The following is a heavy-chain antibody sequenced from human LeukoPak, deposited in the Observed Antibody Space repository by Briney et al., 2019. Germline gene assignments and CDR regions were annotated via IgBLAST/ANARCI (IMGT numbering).Heavy chain of an antibody. CDR1: GYTFTSYD. V-gene: IGHV1-8*01. Sequence: ASVKVSCKASGYTFTSYDINWVRQATGQGLEWMGWMNPNSGNTGYAQKFQGRVTMTRNTSISTAYMELSSLRSEDTAVYYCARVYYYDSSGYSTPYYYFDYWGQGTLVTVSS. CDR2: MNPNSGNT. D-gene: IGHD3-22*01. J-gene: IGHJ4*02. CDR3: ARVYYYDSSGYSTPYYYFDY.